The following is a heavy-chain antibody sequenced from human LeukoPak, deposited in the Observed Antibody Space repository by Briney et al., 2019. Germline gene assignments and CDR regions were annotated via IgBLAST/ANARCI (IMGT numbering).Heavy chain of an antibody. CDR3: AAGSRPYYFYYMAV. CDR1: GGSIKTYY. CDR2: MSYSGTS. V-gene: IGHV4-59*08. J-gene: IGHJ6*03. Sequence: SETPSLTCTVSGGSIKTYYWSWSRQSPGKGLEWIGSMSYSGTSNSIPSLKSRVSMTIDISKNQFSLKLTSVTAADTALYFCAAGSRPYYFYYMAVWGTGTTVTASS.